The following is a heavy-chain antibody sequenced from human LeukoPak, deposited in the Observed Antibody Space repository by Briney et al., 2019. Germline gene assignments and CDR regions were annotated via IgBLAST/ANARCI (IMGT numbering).Heavy chain of an antibody. CDR3: ARAGAVVDNWFDP. J-gene: IGHJ5*02. Sequence: ASVKVSCKASGYTFTGYYMHWVRQAPGQGLEWMGWINPNSGGTNYAQKFEGRVTMTRDTSISTAYMELSRLRSDDTAVYYCARAGAVVDNWFDPWGQGTLVTVSS. CDR1: GYTFTGYY. D-gene: IGHD2-15*01. V-gene: IGHV1-2*02. CDR2: INPNSGGT.